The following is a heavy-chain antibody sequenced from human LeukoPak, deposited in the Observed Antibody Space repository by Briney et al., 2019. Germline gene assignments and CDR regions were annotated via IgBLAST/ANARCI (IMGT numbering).Heavy chain of an antibody. CDR1: GYTFTSYG. D-gene: IGHD3-10*01. CDR3: ARDLNTWYYYGSGSYSPFDY. CDR2: ISAYNGNT. J-gene: IGHJ4*02. V-gene: IGHV1-18*01. Sequence: ASVKVSCKASGYTFTSYGISWVRQAPGQGLEWMGWISAYNGNTNYAQKLQGRVTMTTDTSTSTAYMELRSLRSDDTAVYYCARDLNTWYYYGSGSYSPFDYWGQGTLVTVPS.